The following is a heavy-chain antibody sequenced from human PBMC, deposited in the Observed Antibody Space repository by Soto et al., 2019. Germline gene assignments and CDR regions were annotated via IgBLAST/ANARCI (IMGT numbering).Heavy chain of an antibody. V-gene: IGHV3-9*01. J-gene: IGHJ4*02. Sequence: GGSLRLSCAASGFTFDDYAMHWVRQAPGKGLEWVSGISWNSGSIGYADSVKGRFTISRDNAKNSLYLQMNSLRAEDTALYYCAKDGGLKYSYGYFDYWGQGTLVTVSS. CDR1: GFTFDDYA. D-gene: IGHD5-18*01. CDR2: ISWNSGSI. CDR3: AKDGGLKYSYGYFDY.